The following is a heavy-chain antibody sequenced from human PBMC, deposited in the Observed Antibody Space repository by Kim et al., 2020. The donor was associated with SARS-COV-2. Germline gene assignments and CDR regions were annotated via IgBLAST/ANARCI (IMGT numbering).Heavy chain of an antibody. Sequence: ASVKVSCKASGYTFTSYGISWVRQAPGQGLEWMGWISAYNGNTNYAQKLQGRVTMTTDTSTSTAYMELRSLRSDDTAVYYCARRRGSGSYYNPRGGYNWFDPWGQGTLVTVSS. CDR2: ISAYNGNT. CDR1: GYTFTSYG. V-gene: IGHV1-18*01. D-gene: IGHD3-10*01. J-gene: IGHJ5*02. CDR3: ARRRGSGSYYNPRGGYNWFDP.